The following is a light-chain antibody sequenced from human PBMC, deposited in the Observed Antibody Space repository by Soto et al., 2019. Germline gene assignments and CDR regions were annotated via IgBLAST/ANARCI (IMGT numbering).Light chain of an antibody. Sequence: QSALTQPASVSGSPGQSITISCTGSSSDFGNYKFVSWYQQHPGQAPKFLIYEVSKRPPGVSNRFSGSKSGNTASLTISGLQAEDEADYYCCSYAGESSFAIFGGGTKVTVL. CDR2: EVS. J-gene: IGLJ2*01. CDR3: CSYAGESSFAI. V-gene: IGLV2-23*02. CDR1: SSDFGNYKF.